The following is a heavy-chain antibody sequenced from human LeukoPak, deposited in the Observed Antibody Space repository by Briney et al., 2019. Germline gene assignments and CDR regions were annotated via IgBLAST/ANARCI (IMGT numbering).Heavy chain of an antibody. CDR1: GFTFSSYE. J-gene: IGHJ6*03. Sequence: GGSLRLSCAASGFTFSSYEMNWVRQAPGKGLEWVSYISSSGSTIYYADSVKGRFTISRDNAKNSLYLQMNSLSAEDTAVYYCAKNGDRGAYCSGGTCYPYYYYYMDVWGKGTTVTISS. CDR2: ISSSGSTI. V-gene: IGHV3-48*03. CDR3: AKNGDRGAYCSGGTCYPYYYYYMDV. D-gene: IGHD2-15*01.